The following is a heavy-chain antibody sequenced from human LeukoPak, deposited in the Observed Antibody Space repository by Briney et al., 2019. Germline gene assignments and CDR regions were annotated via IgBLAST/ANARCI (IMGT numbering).Heavy chain of an antibody. V-gene: IGHV3-21*01. J-gene: IGHJ5*02. Sequence: SGTSLRLSCAASGFTFSSYSMNWVCQAPGKGLERVSSISSSSSYIYYADSVKGRFTISRDNAKNSLYLQMNSLRAEDTAVYYCARDGDVLLWFGEPGPGFDPWGQGTLVTVSS. CDR1: GFTFSSYS. D-gene: IGHD3-10*01. CDR3: ARDGDVLLWFGEPGPGFDP. CDR2: ISSSSSYI.